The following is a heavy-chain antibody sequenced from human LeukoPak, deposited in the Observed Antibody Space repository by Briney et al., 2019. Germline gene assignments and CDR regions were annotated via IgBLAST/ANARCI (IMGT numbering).Heavy chain of an antibody. J-gene: IGHJ5*02. D-gene: IGHD3-22*01. Sequence: PGGSLRLSCAASGFTFSSYGMHWVRQAPGKGLEWVAFIRYDGSNKYYADSVKGRFTISRDNSKNTLYLQMNSLRAEDTAVYYCGKDLKRITMIVVVTDWFDPWGQGTLVTVSS. CDR2: IRYDGSNK. CDR3: GKDLKRITMIVVVTDWFDP. V-gene: IGHV3-30*02. CDR1: GFTFSSYG.